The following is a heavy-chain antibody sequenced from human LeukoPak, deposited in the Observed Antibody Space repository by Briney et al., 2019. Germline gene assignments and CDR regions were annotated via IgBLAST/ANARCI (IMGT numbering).Heavy chain of an antibody. CDR2: ISAYNGNT. CDR3: ARELSRFLELVY. D-gene: IGHD3-3*01. CDR1: GYTFTSYG. J-gene: IGHJ4*02. V-gene: IGHV1-18*01. Sequence: ASVKVSCKASGYTFTSYGISWVRQAPGQGLEWMGWISAYNGNTNYAQKLQRRVTMTTDTSTSTAYMGLRSLRSDETAVYYCARELSRFLELVYWGQGTLVTVSS.